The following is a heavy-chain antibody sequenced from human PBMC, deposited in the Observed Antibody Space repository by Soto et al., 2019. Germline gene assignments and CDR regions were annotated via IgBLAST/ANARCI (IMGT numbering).Heavy chain of an antibody. V-gene: IGHV4-59*08. CDR1: GGSISSYY. CDR3: ARQGSYSLRD. CDR2: IYYSGST. J-gene: IGHJ4*02. D-gene: IGHD1-26*01. Sequence: QVQLQESSAGLVKRSETLSLTCTVSGGSISSYYWSWIRQPPGKGLEWIGYIYYSGSTNYNPSLKSRVTISVDTSKNQFSLKLSSVTAADTAVYYCARQGSYSLRDWGQGTLVTVSS.